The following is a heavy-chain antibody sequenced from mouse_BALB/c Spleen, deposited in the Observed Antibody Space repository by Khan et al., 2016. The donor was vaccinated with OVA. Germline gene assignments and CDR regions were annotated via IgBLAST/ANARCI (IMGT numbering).Heavy chain of an antibody. CDR3: ASAGYSPWFAY. Sequence: VQLKESGAELVRPGALVKLSCKASGFNIKDYYIHWVKQRPEQGLEWIGWIDPENGNTIYDPKFQGKANITADTSSNTAYLQFSSLTSEDTAVYYCASAGYSPWFAYWGQGTLVTVSA. D-gene: IGHD2-3*01. J-gene: IGHJ3*01. CDR1: GFNIKDYY. CDR2: IDPENGNT. V-gene: IGHV14-1*02.